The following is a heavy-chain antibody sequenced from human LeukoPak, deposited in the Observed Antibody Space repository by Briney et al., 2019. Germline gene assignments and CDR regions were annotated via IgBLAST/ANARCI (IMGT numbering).Heavy chain of an antibody. J-gene: IGHJ4*02. CDR3: ASRTSPAYSAVGVGYYFDD. D-gene: IGHD1-26*01. V-gene: IGHV4-39*07. CDR2: INGSGNT. CDR1: GGSISSSSSF. Sequence: SETLSLTCTVSGGSISSSSSFWGWIRQPPGKGLEWIGEINGSGNTNFNPSLKSRVTISIDTSKNQFSLKLRSVTAADTAVYYCASRTSPAYSAVGVGYYFDDWGQGTLVTVSS.